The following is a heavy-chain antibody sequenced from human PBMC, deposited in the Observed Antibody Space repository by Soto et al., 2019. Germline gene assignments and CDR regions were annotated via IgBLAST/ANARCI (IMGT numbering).Heavy chain of an antibody. CDR1: SGSISRPSYY. Sequence: QVQLQESGPGLVKSSETLSLTCTVSSGSISRPSYYWSWIRQAPGGGLEWIGYDYYSGSAYYNPSLRSRASISIDTSRNQFSLQLSSVTAADTAVYYCARKVAMTTLFDSWGQGVPVIVSS. V-gene: IGHV4-30-4*01. J-gene: IGHJ4*02. CDR3: ARKVAMTTLFDS. D-gene: IGHD4-4*01. CDR2: DYYSGSA.